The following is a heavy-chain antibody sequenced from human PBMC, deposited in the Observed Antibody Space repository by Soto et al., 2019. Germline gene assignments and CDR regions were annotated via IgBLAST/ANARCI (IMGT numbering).Heavy chain of an antibody. J-gene: IGHJ4*02. CDR1: GGSFSGYY. Sequence: SETLSLTCAVYGGSFSGYYWSWIRQPPGKGLEWIGEINHSGSTNYNPSLKSRVTISVDTSKNQFSLKLSSVTAADTAVYYCARDEDYVDYWGQGTLVTDSS. D-gene: IGHD3-10*01. CDR3: ARDEDYVDY. CDR2: INHSGST. V-gene: IGHV4-34*01.